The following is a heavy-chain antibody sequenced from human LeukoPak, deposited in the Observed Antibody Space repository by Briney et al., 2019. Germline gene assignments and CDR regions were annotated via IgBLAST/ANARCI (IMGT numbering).Heavy chain of an antibody. V-gene: IGHV4-59*08. D-gene: IGHD2-2*01. CDR1: GGSISSYY. Sequence: PSETLSLTCTVSGGSISSYYWNWIRQPPGKGLEWIGEIFYGGTANYSPSLKSRVTISLDTSKNHFSLKLSSLTAADTAVYYCASYAAGQEGRGYWGQGTLVTVSS. J-gene: IGHJ4*02. CDR3: ASYAAGQEGRGY. CDR2: IFYGGTA.